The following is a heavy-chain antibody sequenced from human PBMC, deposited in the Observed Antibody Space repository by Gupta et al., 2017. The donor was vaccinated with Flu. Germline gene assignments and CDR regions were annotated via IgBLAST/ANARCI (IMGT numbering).Heavy chain of an antibody. J-gene: IGHJ4*02. V-gene: IGHV3-64*01. CDR3: ARRSSPGGRYCSSTSCDNGGFEF. CDR2: ITSDGGST. Sequence: GKGLEHVSAITSDGGSTYYANSVKDRFSISRDNSGKMLYLQMGGLTTEDTAVYYCARRSSPGGRYCSSTSCDNGGFEFWGRGTLVTVSS. D-gene: IGHD2-2*02.